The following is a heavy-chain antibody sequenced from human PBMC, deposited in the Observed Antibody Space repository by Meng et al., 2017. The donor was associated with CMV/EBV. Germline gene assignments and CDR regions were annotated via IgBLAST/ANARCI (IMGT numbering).Heavy chain of an antibody. J-gene: IGHJ4*02. CDR2: IIPTFGTA. Sequence: QVQLVRFGGGGKQRWSSVKDSWKASGGPFRVIGISWVRQAPGQGLEWMGGIIPTFGTAKYKQKFQGRVTITADESTSTAYMELSSLRSEDTAVYYCARNQPSRGWSHEDYWGQGTLVTVSS. CDR3: ARNQPSRGWSHEDY. V-gene: IGHV1-69*12. CDR1: GGPFRVIG. D-gene: IGHD2-15*01.